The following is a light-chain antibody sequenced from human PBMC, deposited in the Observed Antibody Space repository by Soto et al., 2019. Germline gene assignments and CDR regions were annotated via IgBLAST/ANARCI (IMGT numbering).Light chain of an antibody. J-gene: IGLJ1*01. CDR2: DNN. V-gene: IGLV1-51*01. CDR1: SSNIGNNY. Sequence: QSVLTQPPSVSAAPGQKVTISCSGSSSNIGNNYVSWYQQLPGTAPKLLIYDNNKRPSGIPDRFSGSKSGTSATLGITGRQTGDEVEYYCGTWDSSVSAYVFGTGTKLTVL. CDR3: GTWDSSVSAYV.